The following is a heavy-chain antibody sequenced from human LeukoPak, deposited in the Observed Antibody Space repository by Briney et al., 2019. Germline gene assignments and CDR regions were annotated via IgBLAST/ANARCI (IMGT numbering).Heavy chain of an antibody. V-gene: IGHV3-30*02. D-gene: IGHD2-2*01. CDR2: IRYHGSDK. CDR3: ARSPTSWYFDY. J-gene: IGHJ4*02. Sequence: QPGGSLRLSCVASGFTFSSNGMHWVRQAPGKGLEWVAFIRYHGSDKYYADSVKGRFTISRDNSKNTLYLQMNSLRPGDTSVYYCARSPTSWYFDYWGQGTLVTVSS. CDR1: GFTFSSNG.